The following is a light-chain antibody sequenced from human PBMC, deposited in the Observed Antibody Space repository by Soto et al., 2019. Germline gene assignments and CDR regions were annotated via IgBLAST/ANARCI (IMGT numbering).Light chain of an antibody. CDR3: CSYAGSSTGV. Sequence: QSARTQPASVSGSPGQSITISCTGTSSDVGSYNLVSWYQQHPGKAPKLMIYEGSKRPSGVSNRFSGSKSGNTASLTISGLQAEDEADYYCCSYAGSSTGVFGGGTKLTVL. CDR2: EGS. CDR1: SSDVGSYNL. V-gene: IGLV2-23*01. J-gene: IGLJ3*02.